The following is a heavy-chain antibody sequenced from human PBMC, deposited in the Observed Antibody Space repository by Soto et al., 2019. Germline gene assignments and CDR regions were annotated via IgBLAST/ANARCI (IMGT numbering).Heavy chain of an antibody. CDR3: AREGWNDLDYYYYYMDV. Sequence: GGSLRLSCAASRFTFSSYWMSWVRQAPGKGLEWVANIKQDGSEKYYVDSVKGRFTISRDNAKNSLYLQMNSLRAEDTAVYYCAREGWNDLDYYYYYMDVWGKGTTVTVSS. D-gene: IGHD1-1*01. J-gene: IGHJ6*03. V-gene: IGHV3-7*01. CDR2: IKQDGSEK. CDR1: RFTFSSYW.